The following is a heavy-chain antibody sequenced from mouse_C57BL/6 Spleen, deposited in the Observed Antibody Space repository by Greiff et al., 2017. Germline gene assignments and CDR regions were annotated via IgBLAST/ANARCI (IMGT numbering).Heavy chain of an antibody. J-gene: IGHJ2*01. Sequence: EVHLVESGAGLVKPGGSLKLSCAASGFTFSSYAMSWVRQTPEKRLEWVAYISSGGDYIYYADTVKGRFTISRDNARNTLSLQMSSLKSEETAMYYCTREGRYSNYFDYWGQGTTLTVSS. CDR1: GFTFSSYA. CDR2: ISSGGDYI. V-gene: IGHV5-9-1*02. CDR3: TREGRYSNYFDY. D-gene: IGHD2-5*01.